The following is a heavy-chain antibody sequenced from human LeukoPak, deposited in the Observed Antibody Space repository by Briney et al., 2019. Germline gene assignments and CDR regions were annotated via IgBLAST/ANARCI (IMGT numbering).Heavy chain of an antibody. CDR3: ARGGGVYDYEN. D-gene: IGHD5/OR15-5a*01. J-gene: IGHJ4*02. CDR2: IKQDESEK. Sequence: GGSLRLSCAASGFTFSSYWMTWVRQAPGKGLEWVANIKQDESEKYYVDSVKGRFTISRDNAKNSLYLQMNSLRAEDTAVYYCARGGGVYDYENWGQGTLVTVSS. CDR1: GFTFSSYW. V-gene: IGHV3-7*04.